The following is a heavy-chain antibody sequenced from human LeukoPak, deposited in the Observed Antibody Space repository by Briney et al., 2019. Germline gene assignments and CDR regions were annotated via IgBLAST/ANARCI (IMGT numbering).Heavy chain of an antibody. CDR1: GGSISSSSYY. CDR2: IFYSGTT. V-gene: IGHV4-39*01. D-gene: IGHD6-13*01. CDR3: ARRRIAAIDY. J-gene: IGHJ4*02. Sequence: SETLSLTCTVSGGSISSSSYYWDWIRQPPGKGLEWIGTIFYSGTTSYSPSLKSRVTISVDTSRDQFSLKLNSVTAADTAIYYCARRRIAAIDYWGQGTLVTVSS.